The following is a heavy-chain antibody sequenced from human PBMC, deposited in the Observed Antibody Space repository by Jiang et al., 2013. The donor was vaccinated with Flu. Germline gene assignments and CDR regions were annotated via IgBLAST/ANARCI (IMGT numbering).Heavy chain of an antibody. J-gene: IGHJ4*01. V-gene: IGHV3-11*01. Sequence: VQLVESGGGLVKPGESLRLSCAASGFTFTDYYMSWIRQAPGKGLEYLSHMSGSGSVIYYADSVKGRFTISRDNPKNSVYLLLSSLRVDDTAVYYCARRAGFSSRSLGYWGPGTLVSVSS. CDR1: GFTFTDYY. D-gene: IGHD6-13*01. CDR2: MSGSGSVI. CDR3: ARRAGFSSRSLGY.